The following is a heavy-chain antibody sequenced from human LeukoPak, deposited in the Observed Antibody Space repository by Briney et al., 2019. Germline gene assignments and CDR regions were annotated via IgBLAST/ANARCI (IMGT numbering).Heavy chain of an antibody. CDR3: ARGRGYGSGSYYGMDV. CDR2: IISSSSTL. V-gene: IGHV3-11*01. CDR1: GFTFSDYY. Sequence: GGSLRLSCAASGFTFSDYYMSWIRQAPGKGLEWVSDIISSSSTLYSADSVKGRFPSSRANAKKSLYLQMNSLRAEDTAVYYCARGRGYGSGSYYGMDVWGQGTTVTVSS. J-gene: IGHJ6*02. D-gene: IGHD3-10*01.